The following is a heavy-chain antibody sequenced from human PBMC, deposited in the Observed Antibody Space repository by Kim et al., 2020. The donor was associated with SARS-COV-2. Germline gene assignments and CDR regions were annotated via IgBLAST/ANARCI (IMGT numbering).Heavy chain of an antibody. CDR3: ARVELESGESSYYYYYGMDV. J-gene: IGHJ6*02. D-gene: IGHD3-10*01. Sequence: RVTISVDTSKNQFSLKLSSVTAADTAVYYCARVELESGESSYYYYYGMDVWGQGTTVTVSS. V-gene: IGHV4-34*01.